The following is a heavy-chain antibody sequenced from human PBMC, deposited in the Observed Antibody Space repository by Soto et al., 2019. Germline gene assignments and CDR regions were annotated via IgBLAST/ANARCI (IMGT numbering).Heavy chain of an antibody. CDR2: IDSDGRST. J-gene: IGHJ4*02. CDR3: VRDYDSSGFYSGH. Sequence: GGSLRLSCAASGFTFSSYWMHWVRQSPGKGLVWVSQIDSDGRSTTYADTVKGRFIVSRDNAKNKLFLQMNSLRAEDTAVYYCVRDYDSSGFYSGHWGQGTLVTVSS. D-gene: IGHD3-22*01. V-gene: IGHV3-74*03. CDR1: GFTFSSYW.